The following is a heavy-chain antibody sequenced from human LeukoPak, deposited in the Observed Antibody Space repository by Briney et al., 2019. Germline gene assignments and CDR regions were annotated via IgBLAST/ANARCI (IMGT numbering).Heavy chain of an antibody. CDR2: IIPIFGTA. J-gene: IGHJ6*03. CDR1: GGTFSSYA. Sequence: SVKVSCKASGGTFSSYAISWVRQAPGQGLEWMGGIIPIFGTANYAQKFQGRVTITTDESTSTAYMELSSLRSEDTAVYYCASSSWYPDRLAYYYMDVWGKGTTVTVSS. CDR3: ASSSWYPDRLAYYYMDV. D-gene: IGHD6-13*01. V-gene: IGHV1-69*05.